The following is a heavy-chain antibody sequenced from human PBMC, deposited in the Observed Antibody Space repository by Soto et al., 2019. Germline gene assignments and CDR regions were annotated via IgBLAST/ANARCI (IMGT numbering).Heavy chain of an antibody. CDR1: AGSISRYY. CDR3: ARQVPAAIHDY. Sequence: SSETLSVTWTVSAGSISRYYWSWSRQPPGKGLEGIGYIYYSGSTNYNPSLKSRVTISVDTSKNQFSLKLSSVTAADTAVYYCARQVPAAIHDYWGQGTLVTVSS. J-gene: IGHJ4*02. D-gene: IGHD2-2*01. CDR2: IYYSGST. V-gene: IGHV4-59*08.